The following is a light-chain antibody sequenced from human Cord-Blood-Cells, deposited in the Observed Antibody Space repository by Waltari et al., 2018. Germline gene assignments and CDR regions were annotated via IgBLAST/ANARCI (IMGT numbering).Light chain of an antibody. CDR2: KAS. CDR1: QSISSW. J-gene: IGKJ2*01. CDR3: QQYNSYT. V-gene: IGKV1-5*03. Sequence: DIQMTQSPSTLSASVGDRVTITCRASQSISSWLAWYQQKPGRAPKLLIYKASSVESGVPTRFSGSGSGTEFTLTISSLQPDDFATYYCQQYNSYTFGQGTKLEIK.